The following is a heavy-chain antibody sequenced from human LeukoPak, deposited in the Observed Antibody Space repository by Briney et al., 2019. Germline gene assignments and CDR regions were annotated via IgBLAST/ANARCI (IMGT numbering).Heavy chain of an antibody. J-gene: IGHJ3*02. V-gene: IGHV1-8*01. CDR2: MNPNSGNT. CDR3: ARGRRNYGSGIRRSPDAFDI. CDR1: GYTFTSYD. Sequence: ASVKVSCTASGYTFTSYDINWVRQATGQGLEWMGWMNPNSGNTGYAQKFQGRVTMTRNTSISTAYMELSSLRSEDTAVYYCARGRRNYGSGIRRSPDAFDIWGQGTMVTVSS. D-gene: IGHD3-10*01.